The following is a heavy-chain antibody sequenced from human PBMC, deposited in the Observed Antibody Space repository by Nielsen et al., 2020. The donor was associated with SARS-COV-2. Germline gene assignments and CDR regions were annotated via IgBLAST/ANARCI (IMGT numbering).Heavy chain of an antibody. CDR2: ISASSSDI. CDR3: SRGDCSGGSCYSGGWFNP. V-gene: IGHV3-21*03. J-gene: IGHJ5*02. D-gene: IGHD2-15*01. Sequence: GESLKISCAAAGVSFRTYSMNWVRQAPGKGLEWVSMISASSSDIYYADSVKGRFTISRDNAKNSLYLQMNGLRTEDTAVYYCSRGDCSGGSCYSGGWFNPWGQGSLVTVSS. CDR1: GVSFRTYS.